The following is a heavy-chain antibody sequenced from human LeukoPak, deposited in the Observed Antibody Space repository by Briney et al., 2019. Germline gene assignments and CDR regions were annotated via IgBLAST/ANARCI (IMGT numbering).Heavy chain of an antibody. CDR1: GGSFSGYY. V-gene: IGHV4-34*01. Sequence: SETLSLTCAVYGGSFSGYYWSWIRQPPGKGLEWIGEINHSGSTNYNPSLKSRVTISVDTSKNQFSLKLSSVTAADTAVYHCARADILTTSIDYWGQGTLVTVSS. D-gene: IGHD3-9*01. CDR3: ARADILTTSIDY. J-gene: IGHJ4*02. CDR2: INHSGST.